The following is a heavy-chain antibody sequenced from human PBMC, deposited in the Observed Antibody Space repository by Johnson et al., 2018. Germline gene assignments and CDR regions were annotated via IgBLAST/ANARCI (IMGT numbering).Heavy chain of an antibody. CDR1: GFTFSSYA. J-gene: IGHJ6*02. CDR3: AKDGGGFGVVIRGYYGMDV. D-gene: IGHD3-3*01. CDR2: ISYDGSNK. Sequence: QVQLVQSGGGVVQPGRSLRLSCAASGFTFSSYAMHWVRQAPGKGLEWVAVISYDGSNKDYADSVKGRFTISRDNSKNTLYLQMNSLRAEYTAVYYWAKDGGGFGVVIRGYYGMDVWGQGTTVTVSS. V-gene: IGHV3-30*04.